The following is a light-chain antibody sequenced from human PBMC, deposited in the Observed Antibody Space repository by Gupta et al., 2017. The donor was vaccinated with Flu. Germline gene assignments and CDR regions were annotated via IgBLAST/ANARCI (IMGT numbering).Light chain of an antibody. J-gene: IGLJ3*02. Sequence: SYVLTQPPSVSVAPGQTARITCGGNNIGSKSVHWYQQKPGQAPVLIVFDDTDRPSGSPERFSGSNSGNTASLTISRVEAGDEADYYCQVWDSSGDHPWVFGGGTKLT. V-gene: IGLV3-21*02. CDR3: QVWDSSGDHPWV. CDR2: DDT. CDR1: NIGSKS.